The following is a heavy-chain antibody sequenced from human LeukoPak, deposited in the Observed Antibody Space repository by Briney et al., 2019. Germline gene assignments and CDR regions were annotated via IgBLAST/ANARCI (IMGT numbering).Heavy chain of an antibody. CDR1: GYTFTGYY. V-gene: IGHV1-2*02. J-gene: IGHJ3*02. CDR2: INPNSGGT. Sequence: VSVKVSCKASGYTFTGYYMHWVRQAPGQGLEWMGWINPNSGGTNYAQKFQGRVTMTRDTSISTAYMELSSLISDDTAVYYWARAALIGSRIQMAFDIWGQGTTVIVSS. D-gene: IGHD5-18*01. CDR3: ARAALIGSRIQMAFDI.